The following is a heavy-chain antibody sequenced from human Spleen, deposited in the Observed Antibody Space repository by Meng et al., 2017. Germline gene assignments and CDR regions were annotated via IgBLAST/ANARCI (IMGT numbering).Heavy chain of an antibody. CDR2: IHPSGHP. D-gene: IGHD6-19*01. J-gene: IGHJ4*02. CDR1: GYTFTSYA. CDR3: VKHSSDWSLDS. Sequence: QVQLVQSGSELKTPGASVKVSCRASGYTFTSYAINWVRQAPGQGLEWMGWIHPSGHPTYAQKFQGRVTMTIDTSTTTASMELRSLRSDDSALYYCVKHSSDWSLDSWGQGTLVTVSS. V-gene: IGHV1-18*01.